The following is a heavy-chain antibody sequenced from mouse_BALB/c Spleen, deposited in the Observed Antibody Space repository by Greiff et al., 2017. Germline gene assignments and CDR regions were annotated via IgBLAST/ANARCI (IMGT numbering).Heavy chain of an antibody. CDR1: GFTFSSYA. CDR3: AREGYGSSYGWFAY. CDR2: ISSGGST. D-gene: IGHD1-1*01. J-gene: IGHJ3*01. Sequence: EVMLVESGGGLVKPGGSLKLSCAASGFTFSSYAMSWVRQTPEKRLEWVASISSGGSTYYPDSVKGRFTISRDNARNILYLQMSSLRSEDTAMYYCAREGYGSSYGWFAYWGQGTLVTVSA. V-gene: IGHV5-6-5*01.